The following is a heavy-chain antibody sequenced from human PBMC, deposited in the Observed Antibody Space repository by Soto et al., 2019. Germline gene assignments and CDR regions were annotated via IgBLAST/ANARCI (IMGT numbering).Heavy chain of an antibody. CDR1: GFTFSSYG. Sequence: PGGSLRLSCAASGFTFSSYGMHWVRQAPGKGLEWVAVISYDGSNKYYADSVKGRFTISRDNSKNTLYLQMNSLRAEDTAVYYCAKDRSYSNFYYYYYGMDVWGQGTTVTVSS. CDR3: AKDRSYSNFYYYYYGMDV. J-gene: IGHJ6*02. V-gene: IGHV3-30*18. CDR2: ISYDGSNK. D-gene: IGHD4-4*01.